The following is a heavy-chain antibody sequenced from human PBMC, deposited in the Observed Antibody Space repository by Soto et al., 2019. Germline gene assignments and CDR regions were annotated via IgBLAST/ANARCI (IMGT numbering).Heavy chain of an antibody. Sequence: EVQLLESGGGLVQRGGSRRLSCADSGFTFSNYAMTWVRQAPGKGLEWVSTISGSGDNTYYADSVRGRFTISRDNSKNTLYLQMNSLRADDTAVYYCAKRPLAARHTDYWGQGTLVTVSS. V-gene: IGHV3-23*01. CDR1: GFTFSNYA. CDR3: AKRPLAARHTDY. J-gene: IGHJ4*02. CDR2: ISGSGDNT. D-gene: IGHD6-6*01.